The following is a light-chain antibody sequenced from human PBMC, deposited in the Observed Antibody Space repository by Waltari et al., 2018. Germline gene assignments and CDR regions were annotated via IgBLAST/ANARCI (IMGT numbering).Light chain of an antibody. CDR1: NLINKN. J-gene: IGLJ2*01. CDR2: RDS. V-gene: IGLV3-9*01. CDR3: QVWDGDAVV. Sequence: SYELTQPLSVSVAPGQTARITCGGNNLINKNVYWFQQKPGQAPILVIHRDSDRPSGIPERFSGSNSGNTATLTITRAQAGDEADYFCQVWDGDAVVFGGGTKLTVL.